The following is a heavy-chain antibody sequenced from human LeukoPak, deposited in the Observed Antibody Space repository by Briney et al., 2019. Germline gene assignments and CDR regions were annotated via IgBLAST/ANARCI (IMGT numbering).Heavy chain of an antibody. D-gene: IGHD2-2*01. J-gene: IGHJ3*02. V-gene: IGHV4-4*09. CDR3: ARTSSRQDIVVVPAAMWHAFDI. CDR1: GGSISSYY. CDR2: IYTSGST. Sequence: PSETLSLTCTVSGGSISSYYWSWIRQPPGKGLEWIGYIYTSGSTNYIPSLKSRVTISVDTSKNQFSLKLSSVTAADTAVYYCARTSSRQDIVVVPAAMWHAFDIWGQGTMVTVSS.